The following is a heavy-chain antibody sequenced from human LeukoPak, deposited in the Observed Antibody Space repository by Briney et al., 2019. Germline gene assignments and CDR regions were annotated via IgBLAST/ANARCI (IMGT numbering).Heavy chain of an antibody. D-gene: IGHD1-26*01. J-gene: IGHJ4*02. CDR3: AKLPSYAPQSRLSFDQTRAHVFDY. CDR1: GFTFSSYG. CDR2: ISYDGSNK. V-gene: IGHV3-30*18. Sequence: GGSLRLSCAASGFTFSSYGMHWVRQAPGKGLEWVAVISYDGSNKYYADSVKGRFTISRDNSKNTLYLQMNSLRAEDTAVYYCAKLPSYAPQSRLSFDQTRAHVFDYWGQGTLVTVSS.